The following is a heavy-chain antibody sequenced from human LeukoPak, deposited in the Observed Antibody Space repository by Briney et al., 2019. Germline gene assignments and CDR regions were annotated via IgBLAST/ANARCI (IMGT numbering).Heavy chain of an antibody. CDR2: FDPEDGET. CDR3: ATGEGDFSPYGMDV. Sequence: VASVKVSCKVSGYTLTELSMHWVRQAPGKGLEWMGGFDPEDGETIYAQKFQGRVTMTEDTSTDTAYMELSSLRSEDTAVYYCATGEGDFSPYGMDVWGQGTTVIVSS. J-gene: IGHJ6*02. V-gene: IGHV1-24*01. CDR1: GYTLTELS. D-gene: IGHD3-3*01.